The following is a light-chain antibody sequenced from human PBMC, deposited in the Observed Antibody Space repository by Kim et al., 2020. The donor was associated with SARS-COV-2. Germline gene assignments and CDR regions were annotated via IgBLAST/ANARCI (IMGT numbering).Light chain of an antibody. V-gene: IGLV3-1*01. J-gene: IGLJ2*01. CDR3: QAWDISTVV. CDR2: QDN. Sequence: SYELTQPPSVSVSPGQTASIPCSGHKLTKKYACWYQQKPGQSPVLVIYQDNKRPSGIPERFSGSNSGNTATLTISGTQAMDEADYYCQAWDISTVVFGGGTQLTVL. CDR1: KLTKKY.